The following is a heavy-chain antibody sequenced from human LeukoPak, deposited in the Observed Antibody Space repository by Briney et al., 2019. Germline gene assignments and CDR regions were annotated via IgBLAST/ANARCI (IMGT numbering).Heavy chain of an antibody. J-gene: IGHJ4*02. D-gene: IGHD2-21*01. CDR1: GLTVTNAW. V-gene: IGHV3-15*07. CDR3: ITPLPYSAQ. Sequence: PGGSLRLSCAASGLTVTNAWMNWVRQAPGKGLEWVGRIKPKTDGETTEYAAPVKGRFSISRDDSKNMLYLQMNSLKTEDTAVYYCITPLPYSAQGGQGTLVTVSS. CDR2: IKPKTDGETT.